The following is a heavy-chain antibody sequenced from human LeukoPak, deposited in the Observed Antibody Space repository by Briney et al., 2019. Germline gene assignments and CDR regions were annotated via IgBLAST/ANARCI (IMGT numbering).Heavy chain of an antibody. V-gene: IGHV1-69*13. D-gene: IGHD4-11*01. J-gene: IGHJ6*02. Sequence: ASVKVSCKASGGTFSSYAISWVRQAPGQGLEWMGGIIPIFGTANYAQKFQGRVTITADESTSTAYMELSSLRSEDTAVYYCARDYSNPGSPGDNYYYGMDVWGQGTTVTVSS. CDR2: IIPIFGTA. CDR3: ARDYSNPGSPGDNYYYGMDV. CDR1: GGTFSSYA.